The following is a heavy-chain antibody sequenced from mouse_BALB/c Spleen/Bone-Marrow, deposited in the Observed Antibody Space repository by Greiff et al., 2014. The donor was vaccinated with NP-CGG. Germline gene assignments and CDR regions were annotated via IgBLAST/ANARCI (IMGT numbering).Heavy chain of an antibody. CDR2: ISSGGST. D-gene: IGHD2-2*01. V-gene: IGHV5-6-5*01. CDR1: GFTFSSYA. CDR3: ARDVYDDQYDFDY. J-gene: IGHJ2*02. Sequence: EVQLVESGGGLVKPGGSLKLSCAASGFTFSSYAMSWVRQTPEKRLEWVASISSGGSTYYSDSVKGRFTILVDNASNIPYLQMSSLRSEDTAVYYCARDVYDDQYDFDYWGQGTSLTVSS.